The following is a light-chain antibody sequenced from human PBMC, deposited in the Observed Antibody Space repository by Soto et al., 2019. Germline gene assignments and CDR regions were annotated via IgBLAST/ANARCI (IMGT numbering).Light chain of an antibody. J-gene: IGLJ3*02. CDR3: QSDDTSLSGSGV. CDR1: SSNIGAGFD. Sequence: QSVLTQPPSVSGAPGQRVTIPCAGSSSNIGAGFDVHWYQQLSGAAPKLLIYDNNNRPSGVPDRFSGSKSGTSASLAITGLQAEDEADYYCQSDDTSLSGSGVFGGGTKLTVL. V-gene: IGLV1-40*01. CDR2: DNN.